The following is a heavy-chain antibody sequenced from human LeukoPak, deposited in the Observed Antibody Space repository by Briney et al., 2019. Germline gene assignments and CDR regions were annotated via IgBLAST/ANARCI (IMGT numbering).Heavy chain of an antibody. D-gene: IGHD2-21*02. J-gene: IGHJ4*02. CDR1: GFTFSSYE. CDR3: ARDYSGGYSGY. Sequence: GGSLRLSCAASGFTFSSYETNWVRQAPGEGLVWVSRINTDGSNTNYADSVKGRFTISRDNAKNTLYLQMSSLRAEDTAMYYCARDYSGGYSGYWGQGTLVTVSS. CDR2: INTDGSNT. V-gene: IGHV3-74*01.